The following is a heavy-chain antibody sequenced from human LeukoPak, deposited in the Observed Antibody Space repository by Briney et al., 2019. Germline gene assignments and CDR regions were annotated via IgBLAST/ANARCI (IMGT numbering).Heavy chain of an antibody. CDR1: GGSISSYY. CDR3: ARRSEYQLPTRSIYYYYYMDV. Sequence: SETLSLTCTVSGGSISSYYWSWIRQPPGKGLEWVGYIYYSGSTNYNPSLKSRVTISVDTSKNQFSLKLSSVTAADTAVYYCARRSEYQLPTRSIYYYYYMDVRGKGTTVTVSS. V-gene: IGHV4-59*01. D-gene: IGHD2-2*01. J-gene: IGHJ6*03. CDR2: IYYSGST.